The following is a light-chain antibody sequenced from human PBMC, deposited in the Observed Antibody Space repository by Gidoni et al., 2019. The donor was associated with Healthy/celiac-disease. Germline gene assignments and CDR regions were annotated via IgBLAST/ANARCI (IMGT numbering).Light chain of an antibody. V-gene: IGKV1-9*01. CDR2: ATS. J-gene: IGKJ3*01. Sequence: DIQLTQSPSFLSASVGDRVTITCRASQGISSYLAWYQQKPGKAPNLLIYATSTLQGGVPSRFSGSGSGTEFTLTISSLQPEDFATYYCQQLNIYPFTFGPGTKVDIK. CDR1: QGISSY. CDR3: QQLNIYPFT.